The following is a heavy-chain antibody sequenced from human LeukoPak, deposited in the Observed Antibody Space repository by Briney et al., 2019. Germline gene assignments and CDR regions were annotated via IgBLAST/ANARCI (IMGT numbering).Heavy chain of an antibody. CDR1: GFTFSSYW. CDR2: IKQDGSEK. V-gene: IGHV3-7*01. CDR3: ARDQRWGGDSSLECYMDV. D-gene: IGHD2-21*02. J-gene: IGHJ6*04. Sequence: GGSLRLSCAASGFTFSSYWMSWVRQAPGKGREWVANIKQDGSEKYYVDSVKGRFTISRDNAKNSLYLQMNSLRAEDTAVYYCARDQRWGGDSSLECYMDVWGKGTTVTISS.